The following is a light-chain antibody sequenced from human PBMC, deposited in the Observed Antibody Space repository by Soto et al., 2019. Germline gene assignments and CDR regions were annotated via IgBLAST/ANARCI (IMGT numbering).Light chain of an antibody. CDR1: QSISNW. V-gene: IGKV1-5*01. CDR3: QHSGT. Sequence: DIQMTQSPSTLSASVGDRVTITCRASQSISNWLAWYQQKPGKAPQLLIHDASTLDRGVPSRFSGSGSGTEFTLSTSSLKTDDFATYSCQHSGTFGQGTKVEIK. J-gene: IGKJ1*01. CDR2: DAS.